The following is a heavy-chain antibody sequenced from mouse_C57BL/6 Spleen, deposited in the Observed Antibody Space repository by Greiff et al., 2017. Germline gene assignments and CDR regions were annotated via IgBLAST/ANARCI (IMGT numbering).Heavy chain of an antibody. D-gene: IGHD4-1*01. J-gene: IGHJ1*03. V-gene: IGHV1-69*01. CDR2: IDPSDSYT. CDR1: GYTFTSYW. CDR3: AREPLTGTEGYFDV. Sequence: QVQLQQPGAELVMPGASVKLSCKASGYTFTSYWMHWVKQRPGQGLEWIGEIDPSDSYTNYNQKFKGKSTLTVDKSSSTAYMQLSSLTSEDSAVYYCAREPLTGTEGYFDVWGTGTTVTVSS.